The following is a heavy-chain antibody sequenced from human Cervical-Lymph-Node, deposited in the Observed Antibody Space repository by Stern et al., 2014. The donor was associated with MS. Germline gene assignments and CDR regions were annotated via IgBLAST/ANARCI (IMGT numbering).Heavy chain of an antibody. D-gene: IGHD1-1*01. CDR2: INQDGGEK. J-gene: IGHJ6*02. CDR1: GFTFNNYW. CDR3: ERRRYGDV. Sequence: VQLVESGGGLVQPGGSLRLSCTGSGFTFNNYWMTWVRQAPGKGLEWVANINQDGGEKFYVDSVKGRFTISRDNAKNSLYLQMNSLRAEDRAVYYCERRRYGDVWGQGTTVIVSS. V-gene: IGHV3-7*01.